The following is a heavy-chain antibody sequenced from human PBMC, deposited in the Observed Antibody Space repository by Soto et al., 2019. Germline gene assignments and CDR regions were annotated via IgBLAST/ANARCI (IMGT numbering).Heavy chain of an antibody. D-gene: IGHD3-10*01. J-gene: IGHJ4*02. Sequence: GGSLRLSGAASGFTFSTYFINWVRQAPWKGLEWVSGVSNNGASTYYADSVQGRFSISRDNSKNTLYLQMNSLRAEDTAVYFCARAPRGLNYYGSGSHYPYFDYCGQGALVTVSS. CDR2: VSNNGAST. V-gene: IGHV3-23*01. CDR3: ARAPRGLNYYGSGSHYPYFDY. CDR1: GFTFSTYF.